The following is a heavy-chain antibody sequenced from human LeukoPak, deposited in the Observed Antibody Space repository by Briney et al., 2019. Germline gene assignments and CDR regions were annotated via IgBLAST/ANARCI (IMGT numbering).Heavy chain of an antibody. V-gene: IGHV4-59*01. J-gene: IGHJ5*02. CDR1: GGAISSYY. CDR2: IYYSGST. CDR3: AREYSNYLNNWFDP. Sequence: PSETLSLTCTVSGGAISSYYWSWIRQPPGEGLEWIGYIYYSGSTNYNPSLKSRVTISVDTSKNQFSLKLSSVTAADTAVYYCAREYSNYLNNWFDPWGQGTLVTVSS. D-gene: IGHD4-11*01.